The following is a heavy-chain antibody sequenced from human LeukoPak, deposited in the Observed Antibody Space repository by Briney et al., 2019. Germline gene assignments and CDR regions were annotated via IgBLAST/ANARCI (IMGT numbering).Heavy chain of an antibody. D-gene: IGHD4-17*01. CDR2: IKQDGSEK. V-gene: IGHV3-7*01. CDR3: AREGDYEAGSDAFDI. Sequence: PSGGSLRLSCAASGFTFSSYWMSWVRQAPGKGLEWVANIKQDGSEKHYVDSVKGRFTISRDNAKNSLYLQMNSLRAEDTAVYYCAREGDYEAGSDAFDIWGQGTMVTVSS. CDR1: GFTFSSYW. J-gene: IGHJ3*02.